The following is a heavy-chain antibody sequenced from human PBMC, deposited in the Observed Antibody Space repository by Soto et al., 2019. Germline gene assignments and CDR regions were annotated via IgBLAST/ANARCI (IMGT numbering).Heavy chain of an antibody. CDR3: ARGSLLHHDIFSGYYSTYWYFYL. Sequence: EVQLVESGGGLVKPGGSLRLSCAASGFTFSSYSMNWVRQAPGKGLEWVSSISSSSSYIYYADSVKGRFTISRDNAKNPLDLPMNSLRAEDKAVYYCARGSLLHHDIFSGYYSTYWYFYLWGRGNLVNGSS. CDR2: ISSSSSYI. D-gene: IGHD3-9*01. V-gene: IGHV3-21*03. J-gene: IGHJ2*01. CDR1: GFTFSSYS.